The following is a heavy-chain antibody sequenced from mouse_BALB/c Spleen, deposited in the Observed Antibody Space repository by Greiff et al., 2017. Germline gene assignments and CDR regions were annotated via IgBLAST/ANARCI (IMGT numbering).Heavy chain of an antibody. D-gene: IGHD2-4*01. CDR2: ISYSGST. Sequence: EVQLQESGPGLVKPSQSLSLTCAVTGYSITSDYAWNWIRQFPGNKLEWMGYISYSGSTSYNPSLKSRISITRDTSKNQFFLQLNSVTTEDTATYYCASFYDYDGWFAYWGQGTLVTVSA. CDR1: GYSITSDYA. J-gene: IGHJ3*01. CDR3: ASFYDYDGWFAY. V-gene: IGHV3-2*02.